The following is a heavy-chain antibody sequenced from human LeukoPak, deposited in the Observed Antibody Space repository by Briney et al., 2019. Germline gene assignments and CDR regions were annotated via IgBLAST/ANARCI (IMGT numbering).Heavy chain of an antibody. V-gene: IGHV1-18*01. CDR1: VYTFTSYG. CDR3: ARVLGGSYALDY. D-gene: IGHD1-26*01. J-gene: IGHJ4*02. CDR2: ISAYNGNT. Sequence: ASVNVSRKASVYTFTSYGISWVRQAPGHGLEWMGWISAYNGNTNYAQKLQGRVTMTTDTSTSTAYMEVRSLRSDDAAVYYCARVLGGSYALDYWGQGTLVTVSS.